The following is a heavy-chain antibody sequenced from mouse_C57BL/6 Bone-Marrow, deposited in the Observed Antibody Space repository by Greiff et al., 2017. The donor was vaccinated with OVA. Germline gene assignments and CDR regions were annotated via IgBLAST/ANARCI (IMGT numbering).Heavy chain of an antibody. D-gene: IGHD1-1*01. Sequence: EVHLVESGGGLVQPGGSLKLSCAASGFTFSDYYMYWVRQTPEKRLEWVAYISHGGGSTYYPDNVKGRFTLSRGNAKNTLYLQLVRLKSEDTALYYCARRYYYGNFDYWGQGTTLTVSS. V-gene: IGHV5-12*01. CDR1: GFTFSDYY. CDR2: ISHGGGST. CDR3: ARRYYYGNFDY. J-gene: IGHJ2*01.